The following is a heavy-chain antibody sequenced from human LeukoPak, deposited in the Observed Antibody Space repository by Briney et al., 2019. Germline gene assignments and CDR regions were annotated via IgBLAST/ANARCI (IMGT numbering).Heavy chain of an antibody. CDR3: ARIGVGATAIDY. CDR1: GGSISRSSYY. CDR2: IYYSGST. D-gene: IGHD1-26*01. V-gene: IGHV4-39*07. Sequence: SEPLSLTCTVSGGSISRSSYYWGWIRKPPGKGLEWIGSIYYSGSTYSNPSLKSRVTISVDTSKNQFSLKLSSVTAADTAVYYCARIGVGATAIDYWGQGTLVTVSS. J-gene: IGHJ4*02.